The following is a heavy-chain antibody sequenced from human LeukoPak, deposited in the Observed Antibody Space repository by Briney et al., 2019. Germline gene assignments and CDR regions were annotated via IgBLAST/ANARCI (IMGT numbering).Heavy chain of an antibody. V-gene: IGHV3-11*06. D-gene: IGHD3-16*02. CDR1: GFIFSDYY. CDR3: ASDGSYDYVWGSYRHNWFDP. J-gene: IGHJ5*02. Sequence: GGSLRLSCAASGFIFSDYYMSWIRQAPGKGLEWVSSISGSSSYIYYADSVKGRFTISRDNAKNSLYLQMNSLRAEDTAVYYCASDGSYDYVWGSYRHNWFDPWGQGALVTVSS. CDR2: ISGSSSYI.